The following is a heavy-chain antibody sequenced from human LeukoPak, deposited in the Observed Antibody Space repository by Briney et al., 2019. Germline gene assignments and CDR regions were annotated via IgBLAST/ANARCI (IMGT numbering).Heavy chain of an antibody. CDR1: GYTFTDYY. V-gene: IGHV1-2*02. CDR2: INSNSGGT. Sequence: ASVKVSCKASGYTFTDYYMHWVRQTPGHALEWMGWINSNSGGTNYAQKFQGRVTMTRDTSISTAYMELSRLRSDDTAVYYCAREGPIVGATHLVDYWGQGTLVTVSS. CDR3: AREGPIVGATHLVDY. J-gene: IGHJ4*02. D-gene: IGHD1-26*01.